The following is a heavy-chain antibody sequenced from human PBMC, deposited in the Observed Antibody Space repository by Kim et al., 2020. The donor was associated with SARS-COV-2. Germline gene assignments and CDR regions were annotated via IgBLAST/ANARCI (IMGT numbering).Heavy chain of an antibody. CDR2: ISWNSGSI. CDR1: GFTFDDYA. Sequence: GGSLRLSCAASGFTFDDYAMHWVRQAPGKGLEWVSVISWNSGSIGYADSVKGRFTISRDNAKNSLNLQMNSLRAEDTALYYCAKGHIYYYDSSGFVCPFDYWGQGTLVTVSS. D-gene: IGHD3-22*01. J-gene: IGHJ4*02. CDR3: AKGHIYYYDSSGFVCPFDY. V-gene: IGHV3-9*01.